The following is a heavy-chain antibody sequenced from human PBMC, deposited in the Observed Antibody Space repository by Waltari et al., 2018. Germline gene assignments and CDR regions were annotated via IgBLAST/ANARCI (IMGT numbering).Heavy chain of an antibody. CDR3: AKNANANYINWFDP. CDR2: ITGSGENT. Sequence: EVQLLESGGGLVQPGGSLRLSCEASGFTFSNYAMSWVRQAPGKGLGWVSVITGSGENTYYAGSVKVRFTISRDNSKNTLSLQMNSLRDDDTAVYSCAKNANANYINWFDPWGQGTLVTVSS. V-gene: IGHV3-23*01. J-gene: IGHJ5*02. D-gene: IGHD1-7*01. CDR1: GFTFSNYA.